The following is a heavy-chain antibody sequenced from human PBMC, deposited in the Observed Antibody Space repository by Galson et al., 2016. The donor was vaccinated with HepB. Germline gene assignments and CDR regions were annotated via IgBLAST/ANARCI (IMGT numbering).Heavy chain of an antibody. V-gene: IGHV3-23*03. D-gene: IGHD2-8*02. J-gene: IGHJ4*02. Sequence: SLRLSCAASGFIFSTYAMSWVRQAPGKGPEWVAIVYAGGNTNYADSVKGRFTISRDESENAMSLQMSSLRREDTAVYYCVTYCTGGSCKVGHWGQGTLVTVSS. CDR2: IVYAGGNT. CDR1: GFIFSTYA. CDR3: VTYCTGGSCKVGH.